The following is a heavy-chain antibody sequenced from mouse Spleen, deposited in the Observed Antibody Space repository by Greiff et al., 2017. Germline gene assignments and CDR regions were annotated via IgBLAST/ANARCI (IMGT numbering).Heavy chain of an antibody. CDR3: AKNEGYDGRAWFAY. D-gene: IGHD2-2*01. V-gene: IGHV2-5*01. CDR2: IWRGGST. Sequence: QVQLKESGPGLVQPSQSLSITCTVSGFSLTSYGVHWVRQSPGKGLEWLGVIWRGGSTDYNAAFMSRLSITKDNSKSQVFFKMKSLQADDTAIYYCAKNEGYDGRAWFAYWGQGTLVTVSA. CDR1: GFSLTSYG. J-gene: IGHJ3*01.